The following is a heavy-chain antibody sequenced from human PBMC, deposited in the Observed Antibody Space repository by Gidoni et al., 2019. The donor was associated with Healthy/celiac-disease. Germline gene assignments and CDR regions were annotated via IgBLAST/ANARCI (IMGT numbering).Heavy chain of an antibody. V-gene: IGHV1-58*01. CDR3: AAERYYDSSGGPAFDI. CDR1: GFPFTSSA. Sequence: QMQLVQSGPEVKKPGTSVKVSCKASGFPFTSSAVQWVRQARGQRLEWIGWIVVGSGNTNYAQKFQERVTITRDMSTSTAYMELSSLRSEDTAVYYCAAERYYDSSGGPAFDIWGQGTMVTVSS. D-gene: IGHD3-22*01. CDR2: IVVGSGNT. J-gene: IGHJ3*02.